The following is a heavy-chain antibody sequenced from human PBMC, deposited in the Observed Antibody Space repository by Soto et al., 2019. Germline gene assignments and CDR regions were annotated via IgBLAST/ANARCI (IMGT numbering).Heavy chain of an antibody. Sequence: PSETLSLTCAVSGGSISSSNWWSWVRQPPGKGLEWIGEIYHSGSTNYNPSLKSRVTISVDKSKNQFSLKLSSVTAADTAVYYCARVKTGTKNYYYYGMDVWGQGTTVT. J-gene: IGHJ6*02. D-gene: IGHD1-1*01. V-gene: IGHV4-4*02. CDR2: IYHSGST. CDR1: GGSISSSNW. CDR3: ARVKTGTKNYYYYGMDV.